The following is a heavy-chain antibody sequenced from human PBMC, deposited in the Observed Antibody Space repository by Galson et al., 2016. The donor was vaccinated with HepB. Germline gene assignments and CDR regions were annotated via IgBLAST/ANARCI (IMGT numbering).Heavy chain of an antibody. CDR3: ERYGGHYSIQWLDP. J-gene: IGHJ5*02. D-gene: IGHD4-11*01. CDR2: ISSTRAT. V-gene: IGHV4-31*03. CDR1: GDSISSGGYY. Sequence: TLSLTCTVSGDSISSGGYYWSWIRQHPGKGLEWIGYISSTRATTYNPSLKSRISISLDESKNQFSLNLTSATAADPAVYYSERYGGHYSIQWLDPWGQGTLVTVAS.